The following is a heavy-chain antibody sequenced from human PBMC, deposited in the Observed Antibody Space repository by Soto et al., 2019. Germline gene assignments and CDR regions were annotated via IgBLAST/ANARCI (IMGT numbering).Heavy chain of an antibody. D-gene: IGHD2-15*01. J-gene: IGHJ4*02. CDR1: GFSPITSGLG. CDR2: IYWNDDK. CDR3: ARRDTPPAGTYFGA. V-gene: IGHV2-5*01. Sequence: QITLKESGPTMVKPTQTLTLTCSFSGFSPITSGLGVGWIRQPPGTALETLALIYWNDDKRYSPSLKNRLTITKDTSKNQVVLTVTNMDSVDTATYYCARRDTPPAGTYFGAWGQGTLVTVSS.